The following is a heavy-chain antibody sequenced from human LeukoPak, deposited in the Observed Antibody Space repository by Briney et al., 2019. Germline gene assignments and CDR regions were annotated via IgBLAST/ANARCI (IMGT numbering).Heavy chain of an antibody. CDR3: ARDPAGSGFAFDS. D-gene: IGHD1-1*01. CDR1: GFIFGNDA. V-gene: IGHV3-33*01. CDR2: IWSDGSNK. Sequence: GGSLRLACAADGFIFGNDAMHWVRQAPGKGLEWVAFIWSDGSNKYYADSVKGRFTVSRDNSEDTLYLQMNSLRVEDTAVYYCARDPAGSGFAFDSWGQGALVTVSS. J-gene: IGHJ4*02.